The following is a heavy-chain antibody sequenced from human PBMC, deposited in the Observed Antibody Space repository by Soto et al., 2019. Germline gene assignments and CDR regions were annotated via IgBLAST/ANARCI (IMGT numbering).Heavy chain of an antibody. J-gene: IGHJ4*02. CDR3: AREVYSSGWYV. Sequence: SVKVSCKASGGTLSSYTISWVRQAPGQGLEWMGRIVPILGIANYAQKFQGRVTITADKSTSTAYMELSSLRSEDTAVYYCAREVYSSGWYVWGQGTLVTVSS. CDR2: IVPILGIA. V-gene: IGHV1-69*04. CDR1: GGTLSSYT. D-gene: IGHD6-19*01.